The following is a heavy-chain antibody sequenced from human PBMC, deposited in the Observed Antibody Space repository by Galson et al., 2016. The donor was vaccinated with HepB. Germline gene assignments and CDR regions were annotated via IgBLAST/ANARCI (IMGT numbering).Heavy chain of an antibody. CDR3: ARDGQQWLVPDY. D-gene: IGHD6-19*01. J-gene: IGHJ4*02. CDR2: IWYDGTKR. Sequence: SLRLSCAASGFNFGSYNMHWVRQAPGKGLEWLSVIWYDGTKRFYADSLEGRFTISRDNSKNTLYLQMNSLRVDDTAVDFCARDGQQWLVPDYWGQGTLVSVSS. CDR1: GFNFGSYN. V-gene: IGHV3-33*01.